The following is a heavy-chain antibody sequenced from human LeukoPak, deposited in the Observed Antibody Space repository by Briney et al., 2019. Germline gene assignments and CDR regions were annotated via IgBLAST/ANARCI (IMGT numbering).Heavy chain of an antibody. Sequence: GGSLRLSCAASGFMFSSYWMSWVRQAPGKGLEWVSSISTSSIYIYYADSLKGRFTISRDNAKNSLYLQMNSLRAADTALYYCVQGTRRGAITMVRGVIGKSYYFDSWGQGTLVTVSS. D-gene: IGHD3-10*01. J-gene: IGHJ4*02. CDR3: VQGTRRGAITMVRGVIGKSYYFDS. CDR1: GFMFSSYW. CDR2: ISTSSIYI. V-gene: IGHV3-21*01.